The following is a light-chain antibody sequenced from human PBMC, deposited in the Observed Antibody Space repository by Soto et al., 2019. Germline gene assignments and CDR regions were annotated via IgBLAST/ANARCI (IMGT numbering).Light chain of an antibody. CDR1: NIGSKS. J-gene: IGLJ2*01. CDR2: YDS. Sequence: SYELTQPPSVSVAPGKTARITCGGNNIGSKSVHWYQQKPGQAPVLVIYYDSDRPSGIPERFSGSNSGNTATLTISRVEAADEADYYCQVWDSSSDHRGVFGGGTKLTVL. CDR3: QVWDSSSDHRGV. V-gene: IGLV3-21*04.